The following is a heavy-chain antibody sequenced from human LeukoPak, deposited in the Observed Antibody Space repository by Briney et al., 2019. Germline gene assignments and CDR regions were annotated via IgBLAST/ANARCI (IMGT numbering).Heavy chain of an antibody. CDR1: GGSFSGYY. CDR2: IYYSGST. Sequence: SETQSLTCAVYGGSFSGYYWSWIRQPPGKGLEWIGYIYYSGSTNYNPSLKSRVTISVDTSKNQFSLKLSSVTAADTAVYYCARDQEGYIGAFDIWGQGTMVTVSS. J-gene: IGHJ3*02. CDR3: ARDQEGYIGAFDI. D-gene: IGHD5-24*01. V-gene: IGHV4-59*01.